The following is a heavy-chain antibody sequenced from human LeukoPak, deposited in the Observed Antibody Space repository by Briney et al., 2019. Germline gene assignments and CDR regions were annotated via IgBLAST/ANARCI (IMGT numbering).Heavy chain of an antibody. CDR3: ARGDSRRAYYYDSSGYYYGY. CDR2: INHSGSI. J-gene: IGHJ4*02. D-gene: IGHD3-22*01. CDR1: GGSFSGYY. V-gene: IGHV4-34*01. Sequence: SETLSLTCAVYGGSFSGYYWSWIRQPPGKGLEWIGEINHSGSINYNPSLKSRVTISVDTSKNQFSLKLSSVTAADTAVYYCARGDSRRAYYYDSSGYYYGYWGQGTLVTVSS.